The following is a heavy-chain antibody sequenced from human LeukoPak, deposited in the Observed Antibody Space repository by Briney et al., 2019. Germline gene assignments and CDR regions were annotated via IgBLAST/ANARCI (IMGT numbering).Heavy chain of an antibody. V-gene: IGHV1-69*05. CDR2: IIPIFGTA. CDR1: GGTFSSYA. D-gene: IGHD3-3*01. J-gene: IGHJ6*03. Sequence: SVKVSCKASGGTFSSYAISWVRQAPGQGLEWMGRIIPIFGTANYAQKFQGRVTITTDESTSTAYMELSSLRSEDTAVYYCARSLAIFGVVIKTYYMDVWGKGTTVTVSS. CDR3: ARSLAIFGVVIKTYYMDV.